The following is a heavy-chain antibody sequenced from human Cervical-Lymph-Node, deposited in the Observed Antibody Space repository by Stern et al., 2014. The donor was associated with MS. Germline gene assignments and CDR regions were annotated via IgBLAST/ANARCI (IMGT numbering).Heavy chain of an antibody. Sequence: DQLVESGGGVVQPGRSLRLSCAASGFTFSSYAMHWVRQAPGKGLEWVAVISYDGSNKYYADSVKGRFTISRDNSKNTLYLQMNSLRAEDTAVYYCARDPRLFGSSGYLDYWGQGTLVTVSS. CDR2: ISYDGSNK. CDR1: GFTFSSYA. V-gene: IGHV3-30*01. D-gene: IGHD3-22*01. J-gene: IGHJ4*02. CDR3: ARDPRLFGSSGYLDY.